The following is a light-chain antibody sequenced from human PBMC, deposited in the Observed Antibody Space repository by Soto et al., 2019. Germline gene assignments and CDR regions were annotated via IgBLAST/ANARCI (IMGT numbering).Light chain of an antibody. J-gene: IGKJ1*01. CDR3: QQYRDWPPT. Sequence: EIVMTQSPATLSVSPGERATLSCRASQNIASALAWYQQKPGQVPRPLIYAATARAPGIPPSFSGSGSETEFTLTISSLQSEDVAVYYCQQYRDWPPTFGQGTKVDIK. V-gene: IGKV3-15*01. CDR2: AAT. CDR1: QNIASA.